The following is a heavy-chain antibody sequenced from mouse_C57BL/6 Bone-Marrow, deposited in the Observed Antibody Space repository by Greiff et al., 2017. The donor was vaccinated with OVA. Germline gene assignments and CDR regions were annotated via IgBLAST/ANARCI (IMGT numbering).Heavy chain of an antibody. V-gene: IGHV7-3*01. CDR2: IRNKANGYTT. D-gene: IGHD1-1*01. J-gene: IGHJ2*01. CDR3: ARSYYYGSLFDY. CDR1: GFTFTDYY. Sequence: EVQLVESGGGLVQPGGSLSLSCAASGFTFTDYYMSWVRQPPGKALEWLGFIRNKANGYTTEYSASVKGRFTISSDNSQSILYLQMNALRAEDSATYYCARSYYYGSLFDYWGQGTTLTVSS.